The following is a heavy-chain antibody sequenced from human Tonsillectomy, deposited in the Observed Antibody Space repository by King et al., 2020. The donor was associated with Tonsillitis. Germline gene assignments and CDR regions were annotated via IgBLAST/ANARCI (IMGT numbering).Heavy chain of an antibody. V-gene: IGHV4-59*08. CDR2: IYHSGTT. CDR3: ARHFCVKARSGAGSWCWFDP. J-gene: IGHJ5*02. D-gene: IGHD2-15*01. CDR1: GGSMSSLY. Sequence: QVQLQESGPGLVKPSETLSLTCTVSGGSMSSLYWSWIRQPPGKGLEWIGYIYHSGTTHYNPSLKSRVSISIETSKNQFSLQLNSVTAADTAVYYCARHFCVKARSGAGSWCWFDPWGQGTLVTVSS.